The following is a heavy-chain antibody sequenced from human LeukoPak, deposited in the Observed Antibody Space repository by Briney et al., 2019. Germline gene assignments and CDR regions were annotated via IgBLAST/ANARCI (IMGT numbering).Heavy chain of an antibody. Sequence: GGSLRLSCAASGFSFHDHGMSWVRQGPGKGLEGVSSINWNGGIIGYADSVKGRFTISRDNAKNSLYLQMNSLRTEDTAFYYCARIGGYGIPAYWGQGTLVTVSP. CDR3: ARIGGYGIPAY. CDR1: GFSFHDHG. CDR2: INWNGGII. J-gene: IGHJ4*02. D-gene: IGHD5-12*01. V-gene: IGHV3-20*04.